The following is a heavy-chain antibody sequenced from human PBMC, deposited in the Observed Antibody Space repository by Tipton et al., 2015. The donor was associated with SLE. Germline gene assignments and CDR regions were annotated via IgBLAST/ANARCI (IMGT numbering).Heavy chain of an antibody. CDR3: AKDGPKDSSSWSYYYYGMDA. D-gene: IGHD6-13*01. Sequence: SLRLSCAASGFTFDDYTMHWVRQAPGKGLEWVSLISWDGGSTYYADSVKGRFTISRDNSKNSLYLQMNSLRTEDTALYYCAKDGPKDSSSWSYYYYGMDAWGQGTTVTVSS. J-gene: IGHJ6*02. V-gene: IGHV3-43*01. CDR1: GFTFDDYT. CDR2: ISWDGGST.